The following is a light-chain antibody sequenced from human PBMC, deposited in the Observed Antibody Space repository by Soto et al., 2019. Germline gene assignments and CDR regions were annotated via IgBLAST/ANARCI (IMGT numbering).Light chain of an antibody. CDR1: QSISTF. Sequence: DIQMTQSPPSLSTSVGDRVTISCRASQSISTFLNWYQQKPGKAPELLIYAASSLQSGVSSRFSGSGSGRDFTLTISSLQPEDFATYYCQQSYSTPHTFGQGTKLEI. V-gene: IGKV1-39*01. CDR3: QQSYSTPHT. CDR2: AAS. J-gene: IGKJ2*01.